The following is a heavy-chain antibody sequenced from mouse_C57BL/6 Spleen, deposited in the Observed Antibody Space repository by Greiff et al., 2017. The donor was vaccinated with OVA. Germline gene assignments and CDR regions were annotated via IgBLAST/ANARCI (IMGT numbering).Heavy chain of an antibody. D-gene: IGHD2-1*01. CDR2: INPNNGGT. J-gene: IGHJ2*01. V-gene: IGHV1-26*01. CDR1: GYTFTDYY. Sequence: VQLQQSGPELVKPGASVKISCKASGYTFTDYYMNWVKQSHGKSLEWIGDINPNNGGTSYNQKFKGKATLTVDKSSSTAYMELRSLTSEYSAVYYCARGGNLENFDYWGQGTTLTVSS. CDR3: ARGGNLENFDY.